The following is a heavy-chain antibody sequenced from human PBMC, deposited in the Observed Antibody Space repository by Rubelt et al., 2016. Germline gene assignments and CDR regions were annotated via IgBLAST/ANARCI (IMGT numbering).Heavy chain of an antibody. CDR1: GASISTHY. D-gene: IGHD2-2*01. CDR3: ARGVPAPISFDF. V-gene: IGHV4-4*09. CDR2: IYHTGST. Sequence: QLQLQESGPGLVKPSETLSLTCTVSGASISTHYWAWIRQPPGKGLDYIGYIYHTGSTNYNPSLKIRVTISVDTSNSQVSLELSAGTAADTAVYYCARGVPAPISFDFWGQGTLVTVSS. J-gene: IGHJ4*02.